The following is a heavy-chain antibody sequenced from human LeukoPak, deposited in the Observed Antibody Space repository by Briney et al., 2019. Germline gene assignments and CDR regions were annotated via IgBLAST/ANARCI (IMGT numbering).Heavy chain of an antibody. D-gene: IGHD2-2*02. Sequence: SETLSLTCAVSGYSISRGYYWGWIRQPPGKGLEWIGRIYHSGSTYYNPSLKSRVTISVDTSKNQFSLKLSSVTAADTAVYYCARICSSTSCYTSTTDYWGQGTLVTVSS. CDR3: ARICSSTSCYTSTTDY. CDR2: IYHSGST. CDR1: GYSISRGYY. V-gene: IGHV4-38-2*01. J-gene: IGHJ4*02.